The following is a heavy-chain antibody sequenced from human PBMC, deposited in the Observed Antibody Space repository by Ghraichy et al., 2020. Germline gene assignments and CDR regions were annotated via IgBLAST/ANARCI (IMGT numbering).Heavy chain of an antibody. Sequence: GESLNISCAASGFTVSSNYMSWVRQAPGKGLEWVSVIYSGGNTYYADSVKGRFTISRDNSKNTLYLQMNSLRAEDTAVYYCARDGAIVATIDAFDIWGQGTMVTVSS. CDR1: GFTVSSNY. D-gene: IGHD5-12*01. V-gene: IGHV3-66*01. CDR3: ARDGAIVATIDAFDI. CDR2: IYSGGNT. J-gene: IGHJ3*02.